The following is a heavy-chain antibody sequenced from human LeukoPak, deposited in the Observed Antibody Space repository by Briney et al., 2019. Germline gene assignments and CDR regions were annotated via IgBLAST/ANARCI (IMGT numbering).Heavy chain of an antibody. D-gene: IGHD6-19*01. Sequence: PSETLSLTCAVSGASISNYYWSWIRQPPGKGLEWIGYIDYSGSTNYSPSLKSRVTISLDTSTNQFSLKLSSVTAADTAVYYCARHYSSDPFDCWGQGTLVTVSS. CDR1: GASISNYY. V-gene: IGHV4-59*01. CDR3: ARHYSSDPFDC. J-gene: IGHJ4*02. CDR2: IDYSGST.